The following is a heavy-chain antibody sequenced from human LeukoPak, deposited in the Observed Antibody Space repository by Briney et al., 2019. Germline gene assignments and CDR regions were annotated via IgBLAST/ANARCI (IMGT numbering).Heavy chain of an antibody. CDR1: GGSFSGYY. Sequence: PSETLSLTRAVYGGSFSGYYWSWIRQPPGKGLEWIGEINHSGSTNYNPSLKSRVTISVDTSKNQFSLKLSSVTAADTAVYYCARGTNRPRYYYYYYYMDVWGKGTTVTVSS. J-gene: IGHJ6*03. CDR2: INHSGST. D-gene: IGHD6-6*01. V-gene: IGHV4-34*01. CDR3: ARGTNRPRYYYYYYYMDV.